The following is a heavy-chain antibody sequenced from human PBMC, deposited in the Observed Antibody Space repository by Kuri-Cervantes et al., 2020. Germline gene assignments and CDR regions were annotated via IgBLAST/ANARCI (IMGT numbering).Heavy chain of an antibody. CDR1: GFTFSSYE. CDR2: ISSSGSTI. CDR3: ARDDLAAAVDY. V-gene: IGHV3-48*03. Sequence: GGSLRPSCAASGFTFSSYEMNWVRQAPGKGLEWVSYISSSGSTIYYADSVKGRFTISRDNAKNSLYLQMNSLRAEDTAVYYCARDDLAAAVDYWGQGTLVTVSS. J-gene: IGHJ4*02. D-gene: IGHD6-13*01.